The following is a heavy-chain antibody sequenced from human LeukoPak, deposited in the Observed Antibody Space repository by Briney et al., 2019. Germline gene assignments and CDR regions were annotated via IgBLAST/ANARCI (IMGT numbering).Heavy chain of an antibody. D-gene: IGHD2-2*01. CDR1: GFTFSSYA. CDR3: AINIVVVPAAMRGGDY. J-gene: IGHJ4*02. CDR2: ISGSGGST. Sequence: GSLRLSCAASGFTFSSYAMSWVRQAPGKGLEWASAISGSGGSTYYADSVKGRFTISRDNSKNTLYLQMNSLRAEDTAVYYCAINIVVVPAAMRGGDYWGQGTLVTVSS. V-gene: IGHV3-23*01.